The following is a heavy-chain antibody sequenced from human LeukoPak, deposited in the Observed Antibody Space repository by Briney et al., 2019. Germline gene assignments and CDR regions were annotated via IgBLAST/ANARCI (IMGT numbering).Heavy chain of an antibody. CDR1: GFTFSSYG. Sequence: GGSLRLSCAASGFTFSSYGMHWVRQAPGKGLEWVSYISSSGSTIYYADSVKGRFTISRDNAKNSLYLQMNSLRAEDTAVYYCARALGYCSSTSCYPNYYYYYYMDVWGKGTTVTVSS. J-gene: IGHJ6*03. V-gene: IGHV3-48*04. D-gene: IGHD2-2*01. CDR3: ARALGYCSSTSCYPNYYYYYYMDV. CDR2: ISSSGSTI.